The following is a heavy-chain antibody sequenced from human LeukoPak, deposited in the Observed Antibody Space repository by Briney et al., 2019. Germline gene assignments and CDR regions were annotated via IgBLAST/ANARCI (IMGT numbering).Heavy chain of an antibody. CDR3: AKAVGSFSRIAAA. Sequence: GGYLRLSCAASGFTFSSYAMSWVRQAPGKGLEWVSAISGSGGSTYYADSVKGRFTISRDNSKNTLYLQMNSLRAEDTAVYYCAKAVGSFSRIAAAWGQGTLVTVSS. D-gene: IGHD6-13*01. J-gene: IGHJ4*02. V-gene: IGHV3-23*01. CDR2: ISGSGGST. CDR1: GFTFSSYA.